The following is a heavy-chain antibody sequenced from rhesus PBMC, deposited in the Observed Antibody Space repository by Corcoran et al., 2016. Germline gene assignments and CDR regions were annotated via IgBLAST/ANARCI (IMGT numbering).Heavy chain of an antibody. V-gene: IGHV4-127*01. Sequence: QVQLQESGPGLVKPSETLSLTCAVSGYSISSGYGWSWIRQSPGKGREGIGAIGGSSGPTNNHPSLKSRVTISKDTSKNQFSLRLSSVTAADTAVYYCARAPIVVVLTAMSYYFDYWGQGVLVTVSS. D-gene: IGHD2-27*01. J-gene: IGHJ4*01. CDR2: IGGSSGPT. CDR1: GYSISSGYG. CDR3: ARAPIVVVLTAMSYYFDY.